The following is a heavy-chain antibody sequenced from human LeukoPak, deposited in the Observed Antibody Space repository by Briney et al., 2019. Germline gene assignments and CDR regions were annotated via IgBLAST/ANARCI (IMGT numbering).Heavy chain of an antibody. J-gene: IGHJ4*02. CDR2: INGNGGGT. V-gene: IGHV3-23*01. Sequence: GGSLRLSCAASGFTFSSYAMSWARQAPGKGLEWVSGINGNGGGTYYADSVKGRFTISRDNSKNTLYLQMNSLRAEDTAVYYCAKSFGYSRSWFDYWGQGTLVTVSS. CDR1: GFTFSSYA. CDR3: AKSFGYSRSWFDY. D-gene: IGHD6-13*01.